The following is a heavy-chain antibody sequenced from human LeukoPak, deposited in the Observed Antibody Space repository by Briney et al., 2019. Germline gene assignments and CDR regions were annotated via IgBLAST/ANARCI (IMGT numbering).Heavy chain of an antibody. CDR1: GGSFSGYY. CDR3: ARANDYGDPLPRYMDV. J-gene: IGHJ6*03. D-gene: IGHD4-17*01. V-gene: IGHV4-34*01. Sequence: PSETLSLTCAVYGGSFSGYYWSWTRQPPGKGLEWIGEINHSGSTNYNPSLKSRVTISVDKSKNQFSLKVNSVTAADTAVYYCARANDYGDPLPRYMDVWGKGTTVTVSS. CDR2: INHSGST.